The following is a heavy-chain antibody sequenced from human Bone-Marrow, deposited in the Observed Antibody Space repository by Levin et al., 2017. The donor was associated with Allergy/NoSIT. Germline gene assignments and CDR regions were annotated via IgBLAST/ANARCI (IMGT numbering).Heavy chain of an antibody. CDR3: ARGMIRGFIYHGMEV. D-gene: IGHD3-10*01. CDR2: ISYDGSKE. J-gene: IGHJ6*02. V-gene: IGHV3-33*01. Sequence: GGSLRLSCEASGFSFSSYDMHWVRQAPGEGLEWVAVISYDGSKEVYADSVKGRFTVSRDNAKDTLHLQMKRPRHEDTAVYYCARGMIRGFIYHGMEVWGQGTTVSVSS. CDR1: GFSFSSYD.